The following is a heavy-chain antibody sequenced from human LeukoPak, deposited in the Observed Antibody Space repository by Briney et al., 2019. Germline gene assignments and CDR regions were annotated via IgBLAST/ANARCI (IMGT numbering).Heavy chain of an antibody. D-gene: IGHD4-11*01. J-gene: IGHJ4*02. CDR1: GFTFSTYW. Sequence: GGSLRLSCAASGFTFSTYWIHWVRQAPGQGLVWVSRINSDGSTINYADSVQGRFTISRDNAKSTLYLQMNSLGAEDTAVYYCARAGYYRFDYWGQGTQVTVSS. V-gene: IGHV3-74*01. CDR2: INSDGSTI. CDR3: ARAGYYRFDY.